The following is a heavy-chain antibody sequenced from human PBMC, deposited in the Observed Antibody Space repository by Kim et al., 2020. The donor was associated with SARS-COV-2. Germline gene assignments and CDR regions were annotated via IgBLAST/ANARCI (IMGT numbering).Heavy chain of an antibody. CDR3: ARGAPGH. CDR2: SGST. Sequence: SGSTTYTPSLKSGVGMSVDTSKNQFSLRLTSVTAADTAVYYCARGAPGHWGQGTLVTVSS. V-gene: IGHV4-34*01. J-gene: IGHJ1*01.